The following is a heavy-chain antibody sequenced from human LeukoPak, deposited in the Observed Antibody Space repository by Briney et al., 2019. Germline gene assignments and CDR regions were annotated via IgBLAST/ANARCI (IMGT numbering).Heavy chain of an antibody. J-gene: IGHJ3*02. CDR1: GYTFTSYA. CDR2: INTNTGNP. CDR3: ARDRTAEVVVAATDDAFDI. Sequence: ASVKVSCKASGYTFTSYAMNWVRQAPGQGLEWMGWINTNTGNPTYAQGFTGRFVFSLDTSVSTAYLQISSLKAEDTAVYYCARDRTAEVVVAATDDAFDIWGQGTMVTVSS. D-gene: IGHD2-15*01. V-gene: IGHV7-4-1*02.